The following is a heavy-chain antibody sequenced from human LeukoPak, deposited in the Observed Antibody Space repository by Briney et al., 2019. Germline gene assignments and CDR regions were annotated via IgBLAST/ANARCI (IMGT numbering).Heavy chain of an antibody. V-gene: IGHV3-9*01. CDR1: GFTFDDYA. CDR2: ISWNSGSI. CDR3: AKDTVVVIKGAFDI. D-gene: IGHD3-22*01. J-gene: IGHJ3*02. Sequence: GGSLRLSYAASGFTFDDYAMHWVRQAPGKGLEWVSGISWNSGSIGYADSVKGRFTISRDNAKNSLYLQMNSLRAEDTALYYCAKDTVVVIKGAFDIWGQGTMVTVSS.